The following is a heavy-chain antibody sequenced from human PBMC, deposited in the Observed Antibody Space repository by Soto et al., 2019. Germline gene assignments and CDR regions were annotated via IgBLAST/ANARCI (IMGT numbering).Heavy chain of an antibody. Sequence: QVQLVQSGAEVKKPGSSVKVSCKASGGTFSSSTNSWVRQAPGHGLTGMGRIIPILGIPNYATKVQGRVTITADKATSTGYMELSSLRSEDTAGYYCARDVGYDSSGSGVEAAFAIWGRETWVTVSS. J-gene: IGHJ3*02. CDR2: IIPILGIP. CDR1: GGTFSSST. CDR3: ARDVGYDSSGSGVEAAFAI. D-gene: IGHD3-22*01. V-gene: IGHV1-69*02.